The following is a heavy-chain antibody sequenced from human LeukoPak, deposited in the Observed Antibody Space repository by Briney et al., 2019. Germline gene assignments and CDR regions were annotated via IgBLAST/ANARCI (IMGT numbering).Heavy chain of an antibody. CDR3: ARQDGKELHY. D-gene: IGHD4-23*01. J-gene: IGHJ4*02. V-gene: IGHV1-2*06. CDR1: GGTFSSYA. CDR2: INPNSGGT. Sequence: ASVKVSCKASGGTFSSYAISWVRQAPGQGLEWMGRINPNSGGTNYAQKFQCRVTMTRDTSISTAYMELSRLRSDDTAVYYCARQDGKELHYWGQGTLVTVSS.